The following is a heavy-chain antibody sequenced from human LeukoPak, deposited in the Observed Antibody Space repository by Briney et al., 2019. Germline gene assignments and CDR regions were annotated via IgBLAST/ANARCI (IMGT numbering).Heavy chain of an antibody. CDR1: GFTFSSYV. D-gene: IGHD1-26*01. CDR3: ARDRKGLGSRAFDI. Sequence: GGSLRLSCAASGFTFSSYVMSWIRQAPGKGLEWVSYISSSSSYTNYADSVKGRFTISRDNAKNSLYLQMNSLRAEDTAVYYCARDRKGLGSRAFDIWGQGTMVTVSS. V-gene: IGHV3-11*05. J-gene: IGHJ3*02. CDR2: ISSSSSYT.